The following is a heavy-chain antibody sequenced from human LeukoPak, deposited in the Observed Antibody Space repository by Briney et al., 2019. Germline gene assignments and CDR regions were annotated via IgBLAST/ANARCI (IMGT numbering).Heavy chain of an antibody. CDR3: ARGRLLWFGESSGTYYL. CDR2: MNPNSGNT. D-gene: IGHD3-10*01. V-gene: IGHV1-8*01. Sequence: ASVKVSCKASGYTFTSYDINWVRQATGQGLEWMGWMNPNSGNTGYAQKFQGRVTMTRNTSISTAYMELSSLRSEDTAVYYCARGRLLWFGESSGTYYLWGQGTLVTVSS. J-gene: IGHJ5*02. CDR1: GYTFTSYD.